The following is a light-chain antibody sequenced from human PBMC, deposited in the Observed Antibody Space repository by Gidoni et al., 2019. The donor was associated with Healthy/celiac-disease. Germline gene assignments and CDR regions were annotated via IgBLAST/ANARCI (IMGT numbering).Light chain of an antibody. Sequence: QLVLTQSPSASASLVASVKLTCTLSSGHSSYAIAWHQQQPEKGPRYLMKLNSDGSHNKGDGIPDRFSGSSSGAERYLTISSLQSEDEADYYCQTWGTGIGVFGGGTKLTVL. CDR1: SGHSSYA. J-gene: IGLJ3*02. V-gene: IGLV4-69*01. CDR2: LNSDGSH. CDR3: QTWGTGIGV.